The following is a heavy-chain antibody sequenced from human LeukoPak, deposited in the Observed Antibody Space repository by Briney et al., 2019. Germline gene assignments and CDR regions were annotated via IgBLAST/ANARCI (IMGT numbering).Heavy chain of an antibody. CDR2: IYYSGST. V-gene: IGHV4-39*01. D-gene: IGHD4-23*01. CDR1: GGSISSSSYY. Sequence: SETLSLTCTVSGGSISSSSYYWGWIRQPPGKGLEWIGSIYYSGSTYYNPSLKSRVTISVDTSKNQFSLKLSSVTAADTAVYYCARHDAVVTEHIDYWGQGTLVTVSS. CDR3: ARHDAVVTEHIDY. J-gene: IGHJ4*02.